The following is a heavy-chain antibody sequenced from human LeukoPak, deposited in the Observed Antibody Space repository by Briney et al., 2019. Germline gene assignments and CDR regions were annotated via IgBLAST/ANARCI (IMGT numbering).Heavy chain of an antibody. CDR1: QGTVTNYA. D-gene: IGHD3-22*01. CDR2: IIPILGIA. Sequence: GASVKPSYNAAQGTVTNYAISSLRQAPGQRRKCMGRIIPILGIANYAQKFQGRVTINADKSTSTAYMELSSLRSEDTAVYYCARDLKYYYDSSGPPDAFDIWGQGTMVTVSS. J-gene: IGHJ3*02. V-gene: IGHV1-69*04. CDR3: ARDLKYYYDSSGPPDAFDI.